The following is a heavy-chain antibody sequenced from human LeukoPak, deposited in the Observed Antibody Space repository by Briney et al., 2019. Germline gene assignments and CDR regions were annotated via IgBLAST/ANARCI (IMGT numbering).Heavy chain of an antibody. V-gene: IGHV3-23*01. CDR1: GFTFSGYA. J-gene: IGHJ4*02. CDR2: ISGSGGST. CDR3: ARGEASLGYFDY. D-gene: IGHD1-26*01. Sequence: GGSLRLSCAASGFTFSGYAMSWVRQAPGKGLEWVSAISGSGGSTYYADSAKGRFTISRDNSKNTLYLQMNSLRAEDTAVYYCARGEASLGYFDYWGQGTLVTVSS.